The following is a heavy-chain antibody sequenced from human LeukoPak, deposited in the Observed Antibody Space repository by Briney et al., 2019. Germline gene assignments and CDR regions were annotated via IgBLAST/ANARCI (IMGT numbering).Heavy chain of an antibody. V-gene: IGHV3-21*01. CDR2: ISRSSNYI. Sequence: GGSLRLSCAASGFTFSSYSMNWVRQAPGKGLEWVSSISRSSNYIYYADSVKGRFTIPRDNAKNSLYLQMNSLRVEDTAVYYCARDVVVVVAGYAFDIWGRGTVVTVSS. J-gene: IGHJ3*02. CDR3: ARDVVVVVAGYAFDI. D-gene: IGHD2-15*01. CDR1: GFTFSSYS.